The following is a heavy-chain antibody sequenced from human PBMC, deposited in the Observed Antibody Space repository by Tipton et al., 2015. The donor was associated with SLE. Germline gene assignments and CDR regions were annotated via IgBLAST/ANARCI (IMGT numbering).Heavy chain of an antibody. V-gene: IGHV4-34*01. CDR3: ASIAVAGEIGY. CDR1: GGSFSGYY. CDR2: IYYSGST. Sequence: TLSLTCAVYGGSFSGYYWSWIRQPPGKGLEWIGSIYYSGSTYYNPSLKSRVTISVDTSKNQFSLKLSSVTAADTAVYYCASIAVAGEIGYWGQGTLVTVSS. D-gene: IGHD6-19*01. J-gene: IGHJ4*02.